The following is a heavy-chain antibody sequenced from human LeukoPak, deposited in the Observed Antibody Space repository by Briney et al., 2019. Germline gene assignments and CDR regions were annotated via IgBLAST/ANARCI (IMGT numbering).Heavy chain of an antibody. D-gene: IGHD1-26*01. Sequence: QPGGSLRLSCAASEFTVGSNYMTWVRQAPGKGLEWVSLIYSGGSTYYADSVKGRFTISRDNSKNTLYLQMNSLRAEDTALYFCAKDRIIVIPGPYSWLDSWGQGALVTVSS. J-gene: IGHJ5*01. CDR2: IYSGGST. V-gene: IGHV3-53*01. CDR3: AKDRIIVIPGPYSWLDS. CDR1: EFTVGSNY.